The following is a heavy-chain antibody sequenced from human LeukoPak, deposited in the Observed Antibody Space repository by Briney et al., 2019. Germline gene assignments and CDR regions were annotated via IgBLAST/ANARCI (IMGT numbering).Heavy chain of an antibody. CDR1: GFTFSYYW. CDR2: SNTDGSDT. D-gene: IGHD2-15*01. V-gene: IGHV3-74*01. J-gene: IGHJ6*02. CDR3: ARDRAPKCSLTD. Sequence: PGGSLRLSCAGSGFTFSYYWMHWVRQAPGKGLVWVSRSNTDGSDTTYADSVKGRFTISRDNAKSVLHLQMNSLRAEDTGVYYCARDRAPKCSLTDWGQGTTVTVSS.